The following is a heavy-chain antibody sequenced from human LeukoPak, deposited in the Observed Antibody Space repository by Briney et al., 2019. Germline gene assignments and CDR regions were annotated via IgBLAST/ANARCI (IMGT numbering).Heavy chain of an antibody. CDR1: GGTFSSYA. D-gene: IGHD1-26*01. V-gene: IGHV1-69*13. J-gene: IGHJ4*02. Sequence: SVKVSCKASGGTFSSYAISWVRQAPGQGLEWMGGIIPIFGTANYAQKFQGRVTITADESTSTAYMELSSLRSEDTAVYYCARDRQRATTPTEFDYWGQGTLVTVSS. CDR3: ARDRQRATTPTEFDY. CDR2: IIPIFGTA.